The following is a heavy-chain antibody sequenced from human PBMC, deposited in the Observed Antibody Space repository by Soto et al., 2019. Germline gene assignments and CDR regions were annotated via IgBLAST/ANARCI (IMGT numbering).Heavy chain of an antibody. V-gene: IGHV3-23*01. Sequence: GGSLRLSCAASGFTFNTFAITWVRQAPGKGLEWVSSIGGGDDHRFYADSVKGRFTISRDNSKHMVFLQMNSLRAEDTAIYYCAKDRMDHNSVWDPFDVWGQGTMVTVS. CDR2: IGGGDDHR. D-gene: IGHD2-21*01. CDR3: AKDRMDHNSVWDPFDV. CDR1: GFTFNTFA. J-gene: IGHJ3*01.